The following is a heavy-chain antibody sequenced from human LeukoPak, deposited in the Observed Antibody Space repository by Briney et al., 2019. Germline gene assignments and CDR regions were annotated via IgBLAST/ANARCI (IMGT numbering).Heavy chain of an antibody. Sequence: GESLEISCKDSGYSFTSYWIGWVRQMPGKGLEWMGIIYPGDSDTRYSPSFQGQVTISADKSINTAYLQLSSLKASDTAIYYCARRGEAMDPFDYWGQGTLVTVSS. J-gene: IGHJ4*02. CDR3: ARRGEAMDPFDY. D-gene: IGHD5-18*01. CDR2: IYPGDSDT. CDR1: GYSFTSYW. V-gene: IGHV5-51*01.